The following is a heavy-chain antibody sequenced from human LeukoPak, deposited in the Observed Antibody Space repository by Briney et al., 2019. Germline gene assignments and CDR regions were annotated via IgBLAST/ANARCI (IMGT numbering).Heavy chain of an antibody. CDR2: ISSSDSYI. CDR3: ARDLLGYNYYYMDV. Sequence: PGGSLRLSCEASGFSVNIHGVNWVRQAPGKGLEWVSSISSSDSYIYYADSVKGRFTISRDNAKNSLFLQMNSLRAEDTAVYYCARDLLGYNYYYMDVWGKGTTVTVSS. V-gene: IGHV3-21*01. J-gene: IGHJ6*03. CDR1: GFSVNIHG. D-gene: IGHD3-16*02.